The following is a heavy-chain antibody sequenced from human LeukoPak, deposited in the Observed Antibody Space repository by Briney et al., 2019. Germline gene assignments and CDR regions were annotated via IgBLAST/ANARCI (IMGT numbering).Heavy chain of an antibody. CDR3: ARAEYGYPGGY. J-gene: IGHJ4*02. Sequence: GGSLRLSCAASGFTFSSYWMHWVRQAPGKGLVRVSRINSDGSSTSYADSVKGRFTISRDNAKNTLYLQMNSLRAEDTAVYYCARAEYGYPGGYWGQGTLVTVSS. D-gene: IGHD4-17*01. CDR2: INSDGSST. V-gene: IGHV3-74*01. CDR1: GFTFSSYW.